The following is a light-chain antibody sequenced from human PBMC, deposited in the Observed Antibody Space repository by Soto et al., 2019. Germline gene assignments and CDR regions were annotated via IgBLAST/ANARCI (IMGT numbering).Light chain of an antibody. CDR3: QQYNIYSRT. Sequence: IDQSASTMTTEEGDRGTITWRASQSISSWLAWCQQKPGKAPKLLIYKASTLKSGVPSRFSGSGSGTEFTLTISSLQPDDFATYYCQQYNIYSRTFGHGAKV. V-gene: IGKV1-5*03. CDR2: KAS. CDR1: QSISSW. J-gene: IGKJ1*01.